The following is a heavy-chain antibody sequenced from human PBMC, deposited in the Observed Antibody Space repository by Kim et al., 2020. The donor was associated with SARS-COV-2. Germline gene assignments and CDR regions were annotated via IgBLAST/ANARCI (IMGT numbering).Heavy chain of an antibody. Sequence: SERHYGDSVRGLFTISRDNAKNSLYLQMNSLRVEDTAVYYCVRVNSPAFDVWGQGTMVTVSS. CDR3: VRVNSPAFDV. J-gene: IGHJ3*01. CDR2: SER. D-gene: IGHD1-20*01. V-gene: IGHV3-7*01.